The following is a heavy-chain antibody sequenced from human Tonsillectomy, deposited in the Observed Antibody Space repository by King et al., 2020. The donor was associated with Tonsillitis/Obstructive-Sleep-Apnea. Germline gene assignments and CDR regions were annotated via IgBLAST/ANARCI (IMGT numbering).Heavy chain of an antibody. Sequence: QVQLVESGGGLVKPGGSLRLSCAASGFTFSDYYMSWIRQAPGKGLEWVSYISSSSSYTNYADSVKGRFTISRDNAKNSLYLQMNSLRAEDTAVYYCARESSPPGSYEYWGQGTLVTVSS. CDR1: GFTFSDYY. CDR2: ISSSSSYT. J-gene: IGHJ4*02. D-gene: IGHD3-10*01. V-gene: IGHV3-11*05. CDR3: ARESSPPGSYEY.